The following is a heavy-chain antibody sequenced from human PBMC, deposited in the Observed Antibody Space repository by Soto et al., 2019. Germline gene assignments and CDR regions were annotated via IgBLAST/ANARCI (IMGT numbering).Heavy chain of an antibody. V-gene: IGHV5-51*01. D-gene: IGHD2-8*01. CDR3: ARLYWGTNGVCSFRRPFAP. J-gene: IGHJ5*02. CDR2: IYPGDSDT. Sequence: PGESRKISCKGSGYSFTAYWIGWVRQTPGKGLEWMGIIYPGDSDTRYSRSFQGQVTLSADKSISTAYLQWSSLKASDTGMYYCARLYWGTNGVCSFRRPFAPPGQGTLVLVSS. CDR1: GYSFTAYW.